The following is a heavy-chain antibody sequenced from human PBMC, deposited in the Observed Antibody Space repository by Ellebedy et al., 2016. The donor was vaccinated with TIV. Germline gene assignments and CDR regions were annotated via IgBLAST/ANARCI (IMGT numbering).Heavy chain of an antibody. D-gene: IGHD4-23*01. J-gene: IGHJ4*02. CDR2: ISGSRRHS. CDR3: VRDPLGWEHGYFDY. CDR1: GFVFSDYT. V-gene: IGHV3-21*01. Sequence: GESLKISXEASGFVFSDYTMHWVRQAPGKGLEWVSSISGSRRHSYYADSLKGRFTISRDNAENSLFLQVDSLRGDDTAVYYCVRDPLGWEHGYFDYWGQGILVTVSS.